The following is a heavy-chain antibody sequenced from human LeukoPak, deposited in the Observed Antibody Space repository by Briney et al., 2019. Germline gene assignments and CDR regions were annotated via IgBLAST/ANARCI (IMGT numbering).Heavy chain of an antibody. J-gene: IGHJ4*02. Sequence: GGSLRLSCAASGFTFSDYYMSWIRQVPGKGLEWVSYISSSGGIIHYADSVKGRFTISRDNPKNSLYLQMDSLRAEDTAVNFCARNAVVGSSSGQDYWGQGTLVTVSS. D-gene: IGHD6-6*01. CDR2: ISSSGGII. V-gene: IGHV3-11*04. CDR1: GFTFSDYY. CDR3: ARNAVVGSSSGQDY.